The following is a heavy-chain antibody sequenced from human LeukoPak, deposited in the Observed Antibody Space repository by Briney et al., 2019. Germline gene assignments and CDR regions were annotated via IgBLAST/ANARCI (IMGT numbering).Heavy chain of an antibody. V-gene: IGHV5-51*01. D-gene: IGHD3-9*01. Sequence: GESLKISCKGSGYSFSNYWIGWVRQMPGKGLEWMGIIYPGDSDTRYSPSFQGQVTISADKSISTAYLQWSSLKASDTAMYYCARHIWGYNISTGYPYYFDYWGQGTLVTVSS. J-gene: IGHJ4*02. CDR1: GYSFSNYW. CDR3: ARHIWGYNISTGYPYYFDY. CDR2: IYPGDSDT.